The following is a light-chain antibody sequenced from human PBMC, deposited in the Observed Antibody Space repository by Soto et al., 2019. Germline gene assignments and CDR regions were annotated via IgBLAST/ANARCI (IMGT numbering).Light chain of an antibody. CDR1: QTISSW. Sequence: DIQMPQSPSTLSGSVGDRVTITCRASQTISSWLAWYQQKQGQVPKLLIYAASTLKSGVPSRFSGSGSGTDFTLTISSLQPEDFSTYYCLLDFSYFWAFGQGTKVDIK. CDR2: AAS. J-gene: IGKJ1*01. V-gene: IGKV1-5*03. CDR3: LLDFSYFWA.